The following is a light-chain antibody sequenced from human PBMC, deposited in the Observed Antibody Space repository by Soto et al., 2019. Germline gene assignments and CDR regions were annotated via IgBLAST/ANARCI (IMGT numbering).Light chain of an antibody. CDR2: AAS. Sequence: DIQMTQSPSSLSASVGDRVTITCRASQSISNFLNWYQQKPGKAPNLLIYAASSLQSGVPSRFSGSGYGTDFTLTIRSLQPEDFATYYCQQSHNTPLTFGGGTKVEIK. J-gene: IGKJ4*01. V-gene: IGKV1-39*01. CDR1: QSISNF. CDR3: QQSHNTPLT.